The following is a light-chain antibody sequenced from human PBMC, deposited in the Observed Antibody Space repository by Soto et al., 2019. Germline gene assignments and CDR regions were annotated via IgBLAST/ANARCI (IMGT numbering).Light chain of an antibody. V-gene: IGLV2-14*01. J-gene: IGLJ1*01. CDR1: SSDVGGYNF. CDR3: SSYSTISTYV. Sequence: QSALTQPASVSGSPGQSLTISCTGTSSDVGGYNFVSWYQQHPGKAPKFMIYDVSNRPSGVSNRFSGSKSGNTASLTISGLQDEDEADYYCSSYSTISTYVFGTGTKLTVL. CDR2: DVS.